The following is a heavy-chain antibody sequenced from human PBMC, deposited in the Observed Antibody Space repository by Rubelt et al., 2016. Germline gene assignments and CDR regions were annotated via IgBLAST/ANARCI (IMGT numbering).Heavy chain of an antibody. Sequence: VQLLESGGGLVQPGGSLRLSCAASGFTFSSYGMHWVRQAPGKGLEWVAVISYDGSNKYYADSVKGRFTISRDNSKNTLYLQMNSPRAEDTAVYYCAKDLRRDGYNVDYWGQGTLVTVSS. V-gene: IGHV3-30*18. CDR2: ISYDGSNK. D-gene: IGHD5-24*01. CDR3: AKDLRRDGYNVDY. CDR1: GFTFSSYG. J-gene: IGHJ4*02.